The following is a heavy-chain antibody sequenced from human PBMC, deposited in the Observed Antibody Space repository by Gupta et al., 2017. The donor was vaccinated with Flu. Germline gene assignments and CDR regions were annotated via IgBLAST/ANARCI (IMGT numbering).Heavy chain of an antibody. V-gene: IGHV3-48*03. CDR2: ISSSGSTI. CDR1: GFTFRSYE. CDR3: ARGGGAAAATLFGY. J-gene: IGHJ4*02. D-gene: IGHD6-13*01. Sequence: EGQLVDSGGGLVEPGGSLTLSCGAPGFTFRSYEMYWGRQAPGKGLEWVSYISSSGSTIYYADSVKGRFTISRDNAKNSLYLQMNSLRAEDTAVYYCARGGGAAAATLFGYWGQGTLVTVSS.